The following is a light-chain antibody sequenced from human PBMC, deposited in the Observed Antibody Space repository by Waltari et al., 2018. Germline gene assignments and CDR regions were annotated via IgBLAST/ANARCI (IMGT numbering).Light chain of an antibody. Sequence: EVVLTQSPATLSLSPGEGATLSCRASQSINRNLAWYQQKPGQAPRLLMYDASNRATGIPDRFSGSGSGTDFTLTITRLEPEDFAVYYCQQRTDGLTFGQGTLLEIK. CDR2: DAS. CDR1: QSINRN. J-gene: IGKJ5*01. V-gene: IGKV3-11*01. CDR3: QQRTDGLT.